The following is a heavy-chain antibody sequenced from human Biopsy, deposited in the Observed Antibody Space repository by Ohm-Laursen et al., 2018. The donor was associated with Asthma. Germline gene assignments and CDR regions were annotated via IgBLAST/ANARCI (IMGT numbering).Heavy chain of an antibody. CDR2: ISYDGGNK. CDR1: GFTFGNFW. Sequence: SSLRLSCAASGFTFGNFWMSWVRQAPGKGLEWVAVISYDGGNKFYGDSVKGRFTLSRDNSRNTLYLQMNSLRVEDTAIYYCARTHERWTSIQDDALDIWGQGTMVIVSS. CDR3: ARTHERWTSIQDDALDI. D-gene: IGHD4-23*01. J-gene: IGHJ3*02. V-gene: IGHV3-30*03.